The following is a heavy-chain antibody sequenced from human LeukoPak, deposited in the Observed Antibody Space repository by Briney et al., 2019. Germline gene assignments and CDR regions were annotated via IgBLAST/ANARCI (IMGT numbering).Heavy chain of an antibody. Sequence: SETLSLTCTVSGGSISSSSYYWGWIRQPAGKGLEWIGRIYTSGSTNYNPSLKSRVTMSVDTSKNQFSPKLSSVTAADTAVYYCARGTTSWGQGTLVTVSS. CDR1: GGSISSSSYY. J-gene: IGHJ5*02. D-gene: IGHD2/OR15-2a*01. V-gene: IGHV4-61*02. CDR3: ARGTTS. CDR2: IYTSGST.